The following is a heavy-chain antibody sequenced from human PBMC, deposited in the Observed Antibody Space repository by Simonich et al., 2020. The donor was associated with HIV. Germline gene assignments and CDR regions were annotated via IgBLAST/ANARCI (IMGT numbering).Heavy chain of an antibody. D-gene: IGHD2-8*02. Sequence: EVQLVESGGDLVQPWGSLRLSCAASGFTFSTYWMHWVRQAPGKGLVWVSRVNSDGRSTSYADSVKGRFTISRDNAKNTLYLQMNSLRAEDTAVYYCARDLVGSAFDIWGQGTMVTVSS. CDR2: VNSDGRST. V-gene: IGHV3-74*01. CDR1: GFTFSTYW. J-gene: IGHJ3*02. CDR3: ARDLVGSAFDI.